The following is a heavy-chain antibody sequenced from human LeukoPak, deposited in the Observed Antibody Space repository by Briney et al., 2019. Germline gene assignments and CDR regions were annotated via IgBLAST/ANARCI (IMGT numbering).Heavy chain of an antibody. D-gene: IGHD4/OR15-4a*01. CDR2: IYTSGST. CDR3: AGDLAIRWGTMVPGFDP. Sequence: SETLSLTCAVHGGSFSGYYWSWIRQPAGKGLEWIGRIYTSGSTNYNPSLKSRVTMSVDTSKNQFSLKLSSVTAADTAVYYCAGDLAIRWGTMVPGFDPWGQGTLVTVSS. CDR1: GGSFSGYY. V-gene: IGHV4-4*07. J-gene: IGHJ5*02.